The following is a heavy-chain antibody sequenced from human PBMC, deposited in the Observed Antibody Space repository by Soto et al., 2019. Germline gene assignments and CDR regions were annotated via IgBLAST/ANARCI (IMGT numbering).Heavy chain of an antibody. CDR3: ARWTPYYYDSSGYRYYFDY. V-gene: IGHV1-69*01. CDR2: IIPIFGTA. CDR1: GGTFSSYA. J-gene: IGHJ4*02. Sequence: QVPLVQSGAEVKKPGSSVKVSCKASGGTFSSYAISWVRQAPGQGLEWMGGIIPIFGTANYAQKFQGRVTITADESTSTAYMELSSLRSEDTAVYYCARWTPYYYDSSGYRYYFDYWGQGTLVTVSS. D-gene: IGHD3-22*01.